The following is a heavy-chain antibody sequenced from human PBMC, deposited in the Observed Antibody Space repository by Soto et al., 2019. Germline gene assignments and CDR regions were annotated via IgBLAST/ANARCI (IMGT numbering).Heavy chain of an antibody. J-gene: IGHJ4*02. Sequence: GASVKVSCTASGYTFTSYGISWVRQAPGQGLEWMGWISAYNGNTNYAQKLQGRVTMTTDTSTSTAYMELRSLRSDDTAVYYCARLYRGVVITNPDYWGQGTLVTVSS. D-gene: IGHD3-3*01. V-gene: IGHV1-18*01. CDR1: GYTFTSYG. CDR3: ARLYRGVVITNPDY. CDR2: ISAYNGNT.